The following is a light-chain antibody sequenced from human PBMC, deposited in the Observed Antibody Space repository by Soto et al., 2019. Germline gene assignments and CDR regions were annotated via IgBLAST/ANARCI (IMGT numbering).Light chain of an antibody. Sequence: DIVLTQSPLSLSVTPGEPASISCRSSQSLLHSRGDNYLDWYVPKPGQSPQLMIYLGSNRASGVPDRFSGSGSGTYFTLRISRVEAEEGGVDDGMQAQQIPRTFGQGTKVDIK. J-gene: IGKJ1*01. CDR1: QSLLHSRGDNY. CDR2: LGS. CDR3: MQAQQIPRT. V-gene: IGKV2-28*01.